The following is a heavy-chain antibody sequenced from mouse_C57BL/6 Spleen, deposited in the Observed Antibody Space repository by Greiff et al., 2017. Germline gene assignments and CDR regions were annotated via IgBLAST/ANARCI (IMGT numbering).Heavy chain of an antibody. J-gene: IGHJ3*01. CDR3: ARGDYYGSPWFAY. CDR2: IDPSDSYT. D-gene: IGHD1-1*01. Sequence: QVQLQQPGAELVMPGASVKLSCKASGYTFTSYWMHWVKQRPGQGLEWIGEIDPSDSYTNYNQKFKGKATLTVDKSSSTAYMQLSSLTSEDSAVYCCARGDYYGSPWFAYWGQGTLVTVSA. V-gene: IGHV1-69*01. CDR1: GYTFTSYW.